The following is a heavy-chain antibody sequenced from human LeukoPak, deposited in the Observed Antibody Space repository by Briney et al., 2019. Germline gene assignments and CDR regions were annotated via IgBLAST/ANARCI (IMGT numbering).Heavy chain of an antibody. CDR1: GGSISSSSSY. CDR2: INHSGST. CDR3: ARAAADPPLPYWYFDL. D-gene: IGHD6-13*01. J-gene: IGHJ2*01. V-gene: IGHV4-39*07. Sequence: PSETLSLTCSVSGGSISSSSSYWGWIRQPPGKGLEGIGEINHSGSTNYSPSPKSRVTISVDTSKNQFSLKLSSVTAADTAVYYCARAAADPPLPYWYFDLWGRGTLVTVSS.